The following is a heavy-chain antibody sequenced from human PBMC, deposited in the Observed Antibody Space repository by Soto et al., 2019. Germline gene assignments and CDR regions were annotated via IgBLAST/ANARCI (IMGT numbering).Heavy chain of an antibody. CDR1: GFTFSDHY. CDR3: ARDQGSEGNFWSGPVDV. Sequence: QAQLVESGGGLVKPGGSLRLSCAASGFTFSDHYMRWIRQAPGQGLEWVSIISTSGTTIDHIESVKGRVTISRDNAKNSLQRHMNSLRAEDTAVYYWARDQGSEGNFWSGPVDVWGKGTTVTVSS. J-gene: IGHJ6*04. CDR2: ISTSGTTI. D-gene: IGHD3-3*01. V-gene: IGHV3-11*01.